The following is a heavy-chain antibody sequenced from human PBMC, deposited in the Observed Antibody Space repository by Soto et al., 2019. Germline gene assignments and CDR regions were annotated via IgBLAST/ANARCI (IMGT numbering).Heavy chain of an antibody. CDR1: GFTSGNYA. CDR3: ARDRSGRYSSGSYNY. D-gene: IGHD3-10*01. Sequence: PGGSLRPSCVPSGFTSGNYAMYWVRQAPGKGLEWVSLIPYEGHHKYYADSVRGRFTISRDNSKNTLYVQMNNLRGEDTAVYYCARDRSGRYSSGSYNYWGQGTLVTVSS. J-gene: IGHJ4*02. V-gene: IGHV3-30*01. CDR2: IPYEGHHK.